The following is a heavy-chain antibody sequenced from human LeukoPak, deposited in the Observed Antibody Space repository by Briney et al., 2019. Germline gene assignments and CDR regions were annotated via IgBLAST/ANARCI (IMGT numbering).Heavy chain of an antibody. CDR2: IYYSGST. V-gene: IGHV4-59*08. CDR1: GGSFSSHY. J-gene: IGHJ6*02. CDR3: ARLWGDYSRYVYYYYGMDV. Sequence: PSETLSLTCTVSGGSFSSHYWSWIRQPPGKGLEWIGYIYYSGSTNYNPSLKSRVTISVDTSKNQFSLKLSSVTAADTAVYYCARLWGDYSRYVYYYYGMDVWGQGTTVTVSS. D-gene: IGHD4-11*01.